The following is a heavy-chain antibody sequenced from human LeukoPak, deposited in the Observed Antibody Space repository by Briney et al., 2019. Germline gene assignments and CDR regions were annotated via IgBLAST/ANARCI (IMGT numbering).Heavy chain of an antibody. CDR3: ARDCSSTSCYSWIDY. D-gene: IGHD2-2*02. J-gene: IGHJ4*02. Sequence: PGGSLRLSCAASGFTFSSYSMNWVRQAPGKGLEWVSSISSSSRYIYYADSVKGRFTISTDNAKNSLYLQMNSLRAEDTAVYYCARDCSSTSCYSWIDYWGRGTLVTVSS. CDR2: ISSSSRYI. CDR1: GFTFSSYS. V-gene: IGHV3-21*01.